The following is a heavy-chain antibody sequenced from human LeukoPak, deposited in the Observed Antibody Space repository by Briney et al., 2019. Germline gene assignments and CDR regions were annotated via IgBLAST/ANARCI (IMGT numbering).Heavy chain of an antibody. CDR2: INPNSGGT. D-gene: IGHD4-17*01. J-gene: IGHJ6*03. V-gene: IGHV1-2*02. CDR1: GYTFTGYY. CDR3: ARAATVTTRYYYYYYYMDV. Sequence: ASVKVSCKASGYTFTGYYMHWVRHAPGQGLEWMGWINPNSGGTNYAQKFQGRVTMTRDTSISTAYMELSRLRSDDTAVYYCARAATVTTRYYYYYYYMDVWGKGTTVTISS.